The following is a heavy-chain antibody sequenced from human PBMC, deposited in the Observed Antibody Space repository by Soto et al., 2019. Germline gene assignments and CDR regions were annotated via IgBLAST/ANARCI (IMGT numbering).Heavy chain of an antibody. V-gene: IGHV1-18*01. CDR2: ISAYNGNT. CDR1: GYTFTSYG. Sequence: QVPLVQSGAEVKKPGASVKVSCKASGYTFTSYGISWVRQAPGQGLEWMGWISAYNGNTNYAQKLQGRVTMTTDTSTSPAYMELRSLRSDDTAVYYCARVPQSSYYDFWSGYSRFYYFDYWGQGTLVTVSS. D-gene: IGHD3-3*01. J-gene: IGHJ4*02. CDR3: ARVPQSSYYDFWSGYSRFYYFDY.